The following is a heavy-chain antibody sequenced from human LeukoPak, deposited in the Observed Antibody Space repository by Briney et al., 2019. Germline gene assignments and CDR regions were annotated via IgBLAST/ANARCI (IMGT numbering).Heavy chain of an antibody. Sequence: SVKVSCKASGGTFSSYAISWVRQAPGQGLEWMGGIIPIFGTANYAQKFQGGVTITADESTSTAYMELSSLRSEDTAVYYCARTYYYDSSGHNDAFDIWGQGTMVTVSS. CDR3: ARTYYYDSSGHNDAFDI. J-gene: IGHJ3*02. D-gene: IGHD3-22*01. V-gene: IGHV1-69*13. CDR2: IIPIFGTA. CDR1: GGTFSSYA.